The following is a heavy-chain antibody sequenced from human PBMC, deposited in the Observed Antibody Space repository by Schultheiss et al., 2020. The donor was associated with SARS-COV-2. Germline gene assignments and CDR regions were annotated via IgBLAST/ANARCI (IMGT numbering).Heavy chain of an antibody. CDR1: GGSISSYY. J-gene: IGHJ6*02. Sequence: SETLSLTCTVSGGSISSYYWSWIRQPPGKGLEWIGYIYYSGSTNYNPSLKSRVTISVDTSKNQFSLKLSSVTAADTAVYYCARMNSSSWPYYYYYGMDVWCQGTTVTVSS. CDR2: IYYSGST. D-gene: IGHD6-13*01. CDR3: ARMNSSSWPYYYYYGMDV. V-gene: IGHV4-59*08.